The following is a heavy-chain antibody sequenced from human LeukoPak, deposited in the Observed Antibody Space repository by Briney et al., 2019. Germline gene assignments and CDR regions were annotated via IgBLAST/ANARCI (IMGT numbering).Heavy chain of an antibody. V-gene: IGHV3-53*01. CDR1: GFTVSSNY. CDR2: IYSGGST. Sequence: GSLRLSCAASGFTVSSNYMSWVRQAPGKGLGWVSVIYSGGSTYYADSVKGRFTISRDNSKNSLYLQMNSLRAEDTAVYYCARDEYSSSSPGDYWGQGTLVTVSS. J-gene: IGHJ4*02. CDR3: ARDEYSSSSPGDY. D-gene: IGHD6-6*01.